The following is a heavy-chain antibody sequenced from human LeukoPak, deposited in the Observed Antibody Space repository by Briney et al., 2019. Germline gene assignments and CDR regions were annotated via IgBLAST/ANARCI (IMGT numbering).Heavy chain of an antibody. V-gene: IGHV4-61*08. J-gene: IGHJ3*02. Sequence: SETLSLTCTVSGGSISSGGYYWSWIRQHPGKGLEWIGYIYYSGSTNYNPSLKSRVTISVDTSKNQFSLKLSSVTAADTAVYYCARSVITIFGVVHDAFDIWGQGTMVTVSS. CDR2: IYYSGST. CDR1: GGSISSGGYY. CDR3: ARSVITIFGVVHDAFDI. D-gene: IGHD3-3*01.